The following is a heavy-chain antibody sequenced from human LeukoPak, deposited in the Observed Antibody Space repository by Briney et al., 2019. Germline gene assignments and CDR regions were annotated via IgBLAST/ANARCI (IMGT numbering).Heavy chain of an antibody. V-gene: IGHV4-61*01. J-gene: IGHJ3*02. CDR1: GGSVSSDTYY. CDR2: IYYSGST. Sequence: NTSETLSLTCTVSGGSVSSDTYYWSWIRQPPGKGLEWIGYIYYSGSTNYNPSLKSRVTISVDTSKNQFSLKLSSVTAADTAVYYCARWSRSGDYGDSRAFDIWGQGTMVTVSS. D-gene: IGHD4-17*01. CDR3: ARWSRSGDYGDSRAFDI.